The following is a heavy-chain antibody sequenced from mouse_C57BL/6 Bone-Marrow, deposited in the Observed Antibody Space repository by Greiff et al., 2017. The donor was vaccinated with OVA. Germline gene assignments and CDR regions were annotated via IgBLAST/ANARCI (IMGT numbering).Heavy chain of an antibody. D-gene: IGHD1-1*01. J-gene: IGHJ1*03. CDR3: ASLYYGKGYWYIDV. V-gene: IGHV1-26*01. Sequence: EVQLQQSGPELVKPGASVKISCKASGYTFTDYYMNWVKQSHGKSLEWIGDINPNNGGTSYNQKFKGKATLTVDKSSSTAYMELRSLTSEDSAVYYCASLYYGKGYWYIDVWGTGTTVTVSS. CDR1: GYTFTDYY. CDR2: INPNNGGT.